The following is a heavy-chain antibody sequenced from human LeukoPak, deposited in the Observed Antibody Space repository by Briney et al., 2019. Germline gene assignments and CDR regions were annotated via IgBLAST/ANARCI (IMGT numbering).Heavy chain of an antibody. CDR3: ARGHWGLWFGEYYFDY. Sequence: SETLSLTCAVYGGFFSGYYWSWIRQPPGKGLEWIGEINHSGSTNYNPSLKSRVTISVDTSKNQFSLKLSSVTAADTAVYYCARGHWGLWFGEYYFDYWGQGTLVTVSS. J-gene: IGHJ4*02. CDR1: GGFFSGYY. CDR2: INHSGST. D-gene: IGHD3-10*01. V-gene: IGHV4-34*01.